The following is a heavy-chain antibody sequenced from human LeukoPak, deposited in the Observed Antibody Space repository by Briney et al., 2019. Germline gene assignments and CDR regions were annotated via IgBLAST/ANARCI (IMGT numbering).Heavy chain of an antibody. CDR2: ISSGGTTI. CDR1: GFTFSEFE. CDR3: TRGLVV. D-gene: IGHD2-2*01. V-gene: IGHV3-48*03. Sequence: PGGSLRLSCAASGFTFSEFEMNWVRQAPGKGLEWVSDISSGGTTIFYADSVKGRFAISRDNAKNSPYLQMNSLRDEDTAIYYCTRGLVVWGQGALVTVSS. J-gene: IGHJ4*02.